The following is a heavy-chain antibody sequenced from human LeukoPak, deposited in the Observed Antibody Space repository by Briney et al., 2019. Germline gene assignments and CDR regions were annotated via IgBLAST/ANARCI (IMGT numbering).Heavy chain of an antibody. CDR1: GFTFSSYG. D-gene: IGHD6-19*01. V-gene: IGHV3-23*01. Sequence: GGSLRLSCAASGFTFSSYGMSWVRQAPGKGLEWVSAISGSGGSTYYADSVKGRFTISRDNSKNTLYLQMNSLRAEDTAVYYCAKDRGSGRQGYWGQGTLVTVSS. CDR3: AKDRGSGRQGY. J-gene: IGHJ4*02. CDR2: ISGSGGST.